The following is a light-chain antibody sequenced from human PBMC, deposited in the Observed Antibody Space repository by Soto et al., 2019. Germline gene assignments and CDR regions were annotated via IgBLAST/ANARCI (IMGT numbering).Light chain of an antibody. CDR3: QQYNSHSFYT. CDR1: QSVQSF. J-gene: IGKJ2*01. Sequence: DIQMTQFPSTLSASVGDAVTFTCRASQSVQSFLAWYQQKPGKAPKLLIYLASRLESGVPSRFSGSGSGTEFTLTISSLQPDDFATYFCQQYNSHSFYTFGQGTKLEVK. CDR2: LAS. V-gene: IGKV1-5*03.